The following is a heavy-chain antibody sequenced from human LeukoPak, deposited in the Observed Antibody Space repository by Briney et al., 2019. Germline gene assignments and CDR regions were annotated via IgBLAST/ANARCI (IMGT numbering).Heavy chain of an antibody. CDR2: MNPNSGNT. D-gene: IGHD6-13*01. V-gene: IGHV1-8*01. CDR3: ARHDCSSWHYYYYGMDV. CDR1: GYTFTSYD. Sequence: GASVKVSCKASGYTFTSYDINWVRQATGQGLEWMGWMNPNSGNTGYAQKFQGRVTMTRNTSISTAYVELSSLRSEDTAVYYCARHDCSSWHYYYYGMDVWGQGTTVTVSS. J-gene: IGHJ6*02.